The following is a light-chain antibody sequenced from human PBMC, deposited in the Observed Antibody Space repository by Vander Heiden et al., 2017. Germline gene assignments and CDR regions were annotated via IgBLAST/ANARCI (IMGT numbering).Light chain of an antibody. CDR1: PSIGSW. V-gene: IGKV1-5*03. CDR3: QQYNSYSRT. CDR2: KAS. J-gene: IGKJ1*01. Sequence: DIQMTQSPSTLSASVGDRVIITCRASPSIGSWLAWYQQKPGKAPYLLIYKASGLEGGVPSRFNGSGSGTEFTLTISILQPGDFATYYCQQYNSYSRTFGQGTKVEIK.